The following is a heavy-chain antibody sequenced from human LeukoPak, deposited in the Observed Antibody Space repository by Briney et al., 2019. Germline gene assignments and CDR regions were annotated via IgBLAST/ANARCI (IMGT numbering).Heavy chain of an antibody. Sequence: GGSLRLSCAASGFTFSSYTMSWVRQAPGKGLEWVSGISGSGGSTYYADSVKGRFTISRDNSRNTVYLQMNSLRAEDTAVYYCARDLTYSGRFDPWGQGTLVTVSS. V-gene: IGHV3-23*01. CDR3: ARDLTYSGRFDP. CDR2: ISGSGGST. J-gene: IGHJ5*02. CDR1: GFTFSSYT. D-gene: IGHD3-10*01.